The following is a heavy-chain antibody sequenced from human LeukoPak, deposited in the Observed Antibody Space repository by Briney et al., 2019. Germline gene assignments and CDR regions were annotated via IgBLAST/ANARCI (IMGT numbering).Heavy chain of an antibody. D-gene: IGHD3-16*02. V-gene: IGHV1-2*02. CDR1: GYTFSGYQ. J-gene: IGHJ4*02. CDR2: INPNSGDT. CDR3: ARGAVSGTYRYLY. Sequence: ASVEVSRKASGYTFSGYQIHWVQQAPGQGLEWMGWINPNSGDTKYAQKFQGRVTMTSDTSTSTVYMELSRLSSDDTAVYSCARGAVSGTYRYLYWGQGTLGTVSS.